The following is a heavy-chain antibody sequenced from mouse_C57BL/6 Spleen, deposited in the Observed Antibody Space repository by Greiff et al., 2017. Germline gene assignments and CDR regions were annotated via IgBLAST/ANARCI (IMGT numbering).Heavy chain of an antibody. CDR3: ARSLYGDYDY. CDR1: GYTFTSYW. V-gene: IGHV1-50*01. CDR2: IDPSDSYT. Sequence: QVQLQQPGAELVKPGASVKLSCKASGYTFTSYWMQWVKQRPGQGLEWIGEIDPSDSYTNYNQKFKGKATLSVDTSSSTACMQLSSLTAGDSAVYYCARSLYGDYDYWGQGTTLTVSS. J-gene: IGHJ2*01. D-gene: IGHD2-13*01.